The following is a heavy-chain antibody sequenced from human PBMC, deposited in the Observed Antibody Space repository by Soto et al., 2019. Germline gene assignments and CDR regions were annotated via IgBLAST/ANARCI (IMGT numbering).Heavy chain of an antibody. J-gene: IGHJ6*02. CDR2: IYPGDSDT. CDR1: GYRFASCW. D-gene: IGHD6-6*01. V-gene: IGHV5-51*01. CDR3: ARTRSFTLGFYYDGMDV. Sequence: GESRTISCQGSGYRFASCWIGWVRQRPGKDLEWMGIIYPGDSDTRYSPSFQGQVTISADKSLRTAYLQWTSLKASDTALYYCARTRSFTLGFYYDGMDVWGQGTTVTV.